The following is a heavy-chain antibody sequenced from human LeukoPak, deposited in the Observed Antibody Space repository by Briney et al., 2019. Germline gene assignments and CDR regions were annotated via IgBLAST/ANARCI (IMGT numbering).Heavy chain of an antibody. CDR2: IYYSGST. Sequence: SETLSLTCTVSGGSISSYYWSWIRQPPGKGLGWIGYIYYSGSTNYNPSLKSRVTISVDTSKNQFSLKLSSVTAADTAVYYCARGGSGYYETFDYWGQGTLVTVSS. CDR3: ARGGSGYYETFDY. V-gene: IGHV4-59*01. CDR1: GGSISSYY. J-gene: IGHJ4*02. D-gene: IGHD3-22*01.